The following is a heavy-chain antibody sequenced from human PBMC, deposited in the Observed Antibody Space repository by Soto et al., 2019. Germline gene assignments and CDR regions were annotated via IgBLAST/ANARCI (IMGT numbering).Heavy chain of an antibody. Sequence: QVQLQESGPGVVQPSQTLSLTCTVSGGSISSGGYYWSWIRQHSGTGLEWIGHISYSGSTYYNTSLKSRVTISVDTSSNQFSLIVNSVTAADTAVYYCARGVLHWGQGTLVTVSS. CDR1: GGSISSGGYY. J-gene: IGHJ4*01. CDR3: ARGVLH. CDR2: ISYSGST. V-gene: IGHV4-31*03.